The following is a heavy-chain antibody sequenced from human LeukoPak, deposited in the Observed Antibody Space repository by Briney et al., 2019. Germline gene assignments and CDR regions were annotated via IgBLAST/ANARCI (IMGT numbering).Heavy chain of an antibody. CDR3: AKDTRGYFQPFDY. CDR1: GFTFSNYA. D-gene: IGHD2-15*01. V-gene: IGHV3-23*01. CDR2: ISGGGGNT. J-gene: IGHJ4*02. Sequence: GGSLRLSCTGSGFTFSNYAMSWVRQAPGKGLEWVSAISGGGGNTYYADSVKGRFTISRDNSKNTVYLQMNSPRAEDTAVYYCAKDTRGYFQPFDYWGQGTLVTVSS.